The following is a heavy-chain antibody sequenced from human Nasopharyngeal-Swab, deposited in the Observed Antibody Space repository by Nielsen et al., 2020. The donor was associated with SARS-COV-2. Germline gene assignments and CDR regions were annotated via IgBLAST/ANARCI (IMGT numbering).Heavy chain of an antibody. Sequence: GESLKISCVVSGFTFSDYWMSWVRQAPGKGLEWVSHINQDGSEKYYMDSMKGRFTISRDNAKNSVYLQINSLRAEDTALYFCARDGYSYDFSSYYMDVWGKGTTVTVSS. CDR2: INQDGSEK. CDR1: GFTFSDYW. J-gene: IGHJ6*03. CDR3: ARDGYSYDFSSYYMDV. V-gene: IGHV3-7*01. D-gene: IGHD5-18*01.